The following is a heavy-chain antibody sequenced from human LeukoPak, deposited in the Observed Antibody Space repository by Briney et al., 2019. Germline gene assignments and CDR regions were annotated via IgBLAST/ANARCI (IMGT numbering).Heavy chain of an antibody. D-gene: IGHD6-13*01. CDR1: GYTFTSYG. CDR3: ASPLGAAAGIPYGMDV. V-gene: IGHV1-18*01. J-gene: IGHJ6*02. Sequence: ASVKVSCKASGYTFTSYGISWVRQAPGQGLEWMGWISAYNGNTNYAQKLQGRVTTTTDTSTSTAYMELRSLRSDDTAVYYCASPLGAAAGIPYGMDVWGQGTTVTVSS. CDR2: ISAYNGNT.